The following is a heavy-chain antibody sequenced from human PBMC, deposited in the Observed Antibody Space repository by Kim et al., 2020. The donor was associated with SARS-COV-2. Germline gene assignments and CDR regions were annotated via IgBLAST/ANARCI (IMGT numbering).Heavy chain of an antibody. CDR2: INGGNGNR. J-gene: IGHJ4*02. CDR3: ARGKGFYDTSGYFYGYFDY. CDR1: GYIFTTYP. D-gene: IGHD3-22*01. V-gene: IGHV1-3*01. Sequence: ASVKVSCKTSGYIFTTYPMHWVRQAPGQRLEWMAWINGGNGNRKYSQKFQGRVTMTRDTSASTAYMELSSLRSEDTAVYYCARGKGFYDTSGYFYGYFDYWGQGTLVTVSS.